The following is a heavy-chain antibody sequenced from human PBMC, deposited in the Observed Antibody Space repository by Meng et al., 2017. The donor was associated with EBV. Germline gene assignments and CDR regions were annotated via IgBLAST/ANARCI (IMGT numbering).Heavy chain of an antibody. CDR1: NKTFTSYG. V-gene: IGHV1-18*01. CDR3: ARGLDYFDY. J-gene: IGHJ4*02. Sequence: QIQLVQSGSEVNKSWALVNVSCKASNKTFTSYGISWVRQAPGQGLEWMGWISAYNGNTNYAQKLQGRVTITTDTSTSTVHTGMRSLRSDDTAVYYCARGLDYFDYWGQGTLVTVSS. CDR2: ISAYNGNT.